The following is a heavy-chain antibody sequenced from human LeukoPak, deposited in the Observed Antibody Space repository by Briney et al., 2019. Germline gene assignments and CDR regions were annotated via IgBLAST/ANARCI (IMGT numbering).Heavy chain of an antibody. V-gene: IGHV4-34*01. D-gene: IGHD5-24*01. CDR3: ARSRLGWLHQPIDY. CDR2: INHSGST. J-gene: IGHJ4*02. CDR1: GGSFSGYY. Sequence: SETLSLTCAVYGGSFSGYYWSWIRQPPGKGLEWIGEINHSGSTNYNPSLESRVTISVDTSKNQFSLKLSSVTAADTAVYYCARSRLGWLHQPIDYWGQGTLVTVSS.